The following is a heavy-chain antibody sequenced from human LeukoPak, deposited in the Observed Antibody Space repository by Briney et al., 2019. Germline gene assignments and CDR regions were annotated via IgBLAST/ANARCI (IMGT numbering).Heavy chain of an antibody. CDR1: GGSISSYY. CDR2: IYYSGST. V-gene: IGHV4-59*08. CDR3: ARLGLRWYSYGMDV. D-gene: IGHD4-17*01. J-gene: IGHJ6*02. Sequence: SETLSLTCTVSGGSISSYYWSWIRQPPGKGLEWIGYIYYSGSTNYNPSLKSRVTISVDTSKNQFSLKLSSVTAADTAVYYCARLGLRWYSYGMDVWGQGTTVTVSS.